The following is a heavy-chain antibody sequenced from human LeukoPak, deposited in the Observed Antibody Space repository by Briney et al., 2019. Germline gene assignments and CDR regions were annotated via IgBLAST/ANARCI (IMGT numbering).Heavy chain of an antibody. CDR1: GFTFSDYG. V-gene: IGHV3-30*02. CDR2: VRYDGTHQ. CDR3: VKDQAGG. J-gene: IGHJ4*02. D-gene: IGHD6-19*01. Sequence: GGSLRLSCAASGFTFSDYGMHWVRQAPGEGLEWVAFVRYDGTHQYYTDSVEGRFIISRDNSMNTLYLQMNSLRTEDTAVYYCVKDQAGGWGQGTLVTVSS.